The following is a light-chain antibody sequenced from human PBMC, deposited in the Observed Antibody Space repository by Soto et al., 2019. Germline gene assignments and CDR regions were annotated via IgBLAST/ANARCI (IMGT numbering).Light chain of an antibody. CDR3: QSYDRSLSAYV. V-gene: IGLV1-40*01. J-gene: IGLJ1*01. CDR1: DSNIGADYG. CDR2: GDS. Sequence: QSVLTQPPSVSGAPGQRVTISCTGFDSNIGADYGVHWYQQFPGTAPKLLIYGDSYRPSGVSGRFSGSKSGTSASLAITGLQDEDEADYYCQSYDRSLSAYVFGTGTKLPS.